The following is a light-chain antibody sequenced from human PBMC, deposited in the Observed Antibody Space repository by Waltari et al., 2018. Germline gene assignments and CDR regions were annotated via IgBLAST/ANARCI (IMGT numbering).Light chain of an antibody. J-gene: IGLJ2*01. CDR3: SSYAGNNNVV. V-gene: IGLV2-8*01. CDR1: SSDVGGYNY. CDR2: EVN. Sequence: QSALTQPPSASGSPGQSVTISCTGTSSDVGGYNYVSWYQQHPGKAPKLMVYEVNKRPSGVPDRFSGSKSGNAASLTVSGLQADDDADYFCSSYAGNNNVVFGGGTKLTVL.